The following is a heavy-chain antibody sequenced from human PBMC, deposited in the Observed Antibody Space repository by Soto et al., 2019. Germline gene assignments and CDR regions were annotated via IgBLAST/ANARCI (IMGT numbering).Heavy chain of an antibody. Sequence: GGSLRLSCAASGFTFSSYAMHWVRQAPGNGLEFVSAISGNGGNTHYANSVRGRFTISRANSKNTLYLQMCGLRADDMAVYYCARGRSNRGGCFPDFVSWGQATLVTVSS. J-gene: IGHJ4*02. CDR1: GFTFSSYA. CDR3: ARGRSNRGGCFPDFVS. D-gene: IGHD2-15*01. V-gene: IGHV3-64*01. CDR2: ISGNGGNT.